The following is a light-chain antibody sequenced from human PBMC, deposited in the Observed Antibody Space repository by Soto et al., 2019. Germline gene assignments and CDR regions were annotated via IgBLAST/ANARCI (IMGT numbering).Light chain of an antibody. CDR3: QSYDSRLSGYV. CDR2: ENN. J-gene: IGLJ1*01. CDR1: SSNIGAGYE. Sequence: SVLTQPPSVSEAPGQRVTISCTGSSSNIGAGYEAHWYQQVPGTAPKLLIYENNNRPSGVPDRFSGSKSGTSASLAITGLQAEDEAEYYCQSYDSRLSGYVFGTGTKRTVL. V-gene: IGLV1-40*01.